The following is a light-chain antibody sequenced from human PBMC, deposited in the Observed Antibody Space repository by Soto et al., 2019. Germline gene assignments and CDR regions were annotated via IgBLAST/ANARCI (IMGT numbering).Light chain of an antibody. J-gene: IGKJ4*01. CDR3: QHANSFPLT. Sequence: DIQMTQSPSSVSASVGDRVTITCRASQGISSWLAWYQQKPGKAPKLLIYAASSLESGIPSRFSGSGCGTDFTHTISSLKTLEFATYYCQHANSFPLTFGGGTKVEIK. V-gene: IGKV1-12*01. CDR1: QGISSW. CDR2: AAS.